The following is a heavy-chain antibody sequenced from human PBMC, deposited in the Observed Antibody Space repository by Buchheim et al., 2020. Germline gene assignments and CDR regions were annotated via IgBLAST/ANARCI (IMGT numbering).Heavy chain of an antibody. CDR2: INHSGST. CDR3: ARVSGFCRGSTSCYRWVYYFDY. V-gene: IGHV4-34*01. CDR1: GGSFSGYY. J-gene: IGHJ4*02. Sequence: QVQLQQWGAGLLKPSETLSLTCAVYGGSFSGYYWSWIRQPPGKGLEWIGEINHSGSTNYNPSLKSRVTISVDTSKNQFSLKLSSVTAADTAVYYCARVSGFCRGSTSCYRWVYYFDYWGQGTL. D-gene: IGHD2-2*02.